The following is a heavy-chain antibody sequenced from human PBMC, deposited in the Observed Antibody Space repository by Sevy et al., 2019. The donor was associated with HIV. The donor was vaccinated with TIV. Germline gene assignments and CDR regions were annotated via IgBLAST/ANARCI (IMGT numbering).Heavy chain of an antibody. CDR2: IWYDGSNK. J-gene: IGHJ4*02. CDR3: ARGFCSGGSCYPYYFAY. Sequence: GGSLRRSCAASGFTFSSYGMHWVRQAPGKGLEWVAVIWYDGSNKYYADSVKGRFTISRDKSKNTLYLHMNSLRVEDTAVYYCARGFCSGGSCYPYYFAYWGQRTLVTVSS. V-gene: IGHV3-33*01. CDR1: GFTFSSYG. D-gene: IGHD2-15*01.